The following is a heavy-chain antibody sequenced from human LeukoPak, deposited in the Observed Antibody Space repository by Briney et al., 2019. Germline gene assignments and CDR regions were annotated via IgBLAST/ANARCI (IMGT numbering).Heavy chain of an antibody. CDR2: VYYSGST. V-gene: IGHV4-39*01. CDR1: GGSISSSSYY. D-gene: IGHD4-17*01. Sequence: SETLSLTCTFSGGSISSSSYYWGWIPQPPGEGLEWIGSVYYSGSTYYNPSLKTRVTISVDKSKNQFSHKLSSVTAADTAVYYCARRTVTVTNFDYWGQGTLVTVSS. J-gene: IGHJ4*02. CDR3: ARRTVTVTNFDY.